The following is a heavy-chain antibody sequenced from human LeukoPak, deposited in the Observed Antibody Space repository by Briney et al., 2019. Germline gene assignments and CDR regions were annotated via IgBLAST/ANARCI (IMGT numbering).Heavy chain of an antibody. V-gene: IGHV4-34*01. Sequence: SETLSPTCAVYGGSFSGYYWSWIRQPPGKGLEWIGEINHSGSTNYNPSLKSRVTISVDTSKNQFSLKLSSVTAADTAVYYCARYYGSGSYYRTFQHWGQGTLVTVSS. CDR1: GGSFSGYY. J-gene: IGHJ1*01. CDR2: INHSGST. CDR3: ARYYGSGSYYRTFQH. D-gene: IGHD3-10*01.